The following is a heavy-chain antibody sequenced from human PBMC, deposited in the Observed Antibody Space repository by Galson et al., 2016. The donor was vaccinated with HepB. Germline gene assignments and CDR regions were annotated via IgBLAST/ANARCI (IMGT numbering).Heavy chain of an antibody. CDR1: GFIFSTYG. CDR3: GKHGGFDY. Sequence: SLRLSCAASGFIFSTYGMHWVRQAPGKGLEWVAGISYDETKKYYADSVKGRFIISRDNSKNTLYLYMTNLPAGDTAIYYCGKHGGFDYWGQGARVPASS. J-gene: IGHJ4*02. CDR2: ISYDETKK. D-gene: IGHD3-16*01. V-gene: IGHV3-30*18.